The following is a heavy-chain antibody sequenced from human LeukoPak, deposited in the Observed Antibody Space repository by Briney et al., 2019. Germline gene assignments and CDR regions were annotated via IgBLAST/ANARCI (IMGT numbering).Heavy chain of an antibody. CDR1: GGSFSGYY. V-gene: IGHV4-34*01. J-gene: IGHJ4*02. D-gene: IGHD4-17*01. CDR2: INQSGST. Sequence: PSETLSLTCAVYGGSFSGYYWSWIRQPPGKGLEWIGEINQSGSTNYNPSLKSRVTISVDTSKNQFSLKLSSVTAADTAVYYCARGRNYGDYFDYWGQGTLVTVSS. CDR3: ARGRNYGDYFDY.